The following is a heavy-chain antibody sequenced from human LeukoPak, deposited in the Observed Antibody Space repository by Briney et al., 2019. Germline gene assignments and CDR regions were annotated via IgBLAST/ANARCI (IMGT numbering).Heavy chain of an antibody. CDR3: ARGGYGSSWGVDY. CDR2: IDPNSGGT. J-gene: IGHJ4*02. V-gene: IGHV1-2*02. Sequence: ASVKVSCEASGYTFTVYYIYWVRQAPGQGLEWLGWIDPNSGGTNNAQKFQGRVTMTRDKSTSTAYMELTRLRYDDTAVYYCARGGYGSSWGVDYWGQGTPVTVSS. D-gene: IGHD6-19*01. CDR1: GYTFTVYY.